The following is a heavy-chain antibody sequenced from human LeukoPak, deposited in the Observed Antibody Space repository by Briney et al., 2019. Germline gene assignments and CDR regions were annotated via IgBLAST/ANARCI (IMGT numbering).Heavy chain of an antibody. V-gene: IGHV3-11*01. Sequence: PGGSLRLSCAASGFTFSDYYMSWLRQAPGKGLEWVSYISSSGSTIYYADSVKGRFTISRDNANDSLYLQMNSLRAEDTAVYYCARHRYDFWSGLYLWGQGTLVTVSS. D-gene: IGHD3-3*01. CDR3: ARHRYDFWSGLYL. CDR2: ISSSGSTI. J-gene: IGHJ4*02. CDR1: GFTFSDYY.